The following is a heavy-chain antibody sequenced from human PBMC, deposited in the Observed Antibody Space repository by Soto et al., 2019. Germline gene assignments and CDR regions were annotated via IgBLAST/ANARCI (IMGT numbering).Heavy chain of an antibody. J-gene: IGHJ6*02. D-gene: IGHD2-15*01. CDR1: GFTFSSYA. Sequence: VGSLRLSCAASGFTFSSYAMHWVRQAPGKGLEWVAVISYDGSNKYYADSVKGRFTISRDNSKNTLYLQMNSLRAEDTAVYYCARVRKSGYCSGGSCLYGMDVWGQGTTVTVSS. CDR3: ARVRKSGYCSGGSCLYGMDV. V-gene: IGHV3-30-3*01. CDR2: ISYDGSNK.